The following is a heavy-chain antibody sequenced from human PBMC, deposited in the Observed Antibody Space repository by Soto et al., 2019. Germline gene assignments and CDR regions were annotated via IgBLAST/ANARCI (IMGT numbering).Heavy chain of an antibody. CDR3: ARGGGYGAFDY. CDR2: INHSGST. D-gene: IGHD5-18*01. J-gene: IGHJ4*02. V-gene: IGHV4-34*01. CDR1: GGSFSGYY. Sequence: ETLSLTCAVYGGSFSGYYWSWIRQPPGKGLEWIGEINHSGSTNYNPSLKSRVTISVDTSKNQFSLKLSSVTAADTAVYYCARGGGYGAFDYWGQGTLVTVSS.